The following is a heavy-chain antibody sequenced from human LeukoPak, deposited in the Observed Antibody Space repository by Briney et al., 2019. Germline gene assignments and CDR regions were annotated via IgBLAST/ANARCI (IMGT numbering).Heavy chain of an antibody. V-gene: IGHV3-33*01. CDR2: IWYDGSNK. CDR1: GFTFSSYG. J-gene: IGHJ6*02. CDR3: ARDLLGGMDGDYDDYYYGMDV. Sequence: GRSLRLSCAASGFTFSSYGMHWVRQAPGKGLEWVAVIWYDGSNKYYADSVKGRFTISRDNSKNTLYLQMNSLRAEDTAVYYFARDLLGGMDGDYDDYYYGMDVWGQGTTVTVSS. D-gene: IGHD4-17*01.